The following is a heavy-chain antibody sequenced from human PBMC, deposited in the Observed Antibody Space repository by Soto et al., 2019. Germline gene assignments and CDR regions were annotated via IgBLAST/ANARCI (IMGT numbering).Heavy chain of an antibody. Sequence: SETLSLTCTVSGGSISSYYWSWIRQPPGKRLEWIGYIYYSGSTNYNPSLKSRVTISVDTSKNQFSLKLSSVTAADTAVYYCARVLLPAGAGFDYWGQGTLVTVSS. V-gene: IGHV4-59*01. D-gene: IGHD2-2*01. J-gene: IGHJ4*02. CDR1: GGSISSYY. CDR3: ARVLLPAGAGFDY. CDR2: IYYSGST.